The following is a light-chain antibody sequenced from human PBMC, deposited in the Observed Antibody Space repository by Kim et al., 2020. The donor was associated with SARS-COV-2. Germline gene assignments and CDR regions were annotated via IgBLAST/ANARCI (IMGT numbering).Light chain of an antibody. CDR1: TCNIEKNT. Sequence: QKVTISSIRSTCNIEKNTVSWYQQFPGTAPKLLIYRNNQRPSGVPDRFAGSKSGTSASLAISGLRSEDEADYYCASWEDSVNGLVVFGGGTKVTVL. V-gene: IGLV1-44*01. CDR2: RNN. J-gene: IGLJ2*01. CDR3: ASWEDSVNGLVV.